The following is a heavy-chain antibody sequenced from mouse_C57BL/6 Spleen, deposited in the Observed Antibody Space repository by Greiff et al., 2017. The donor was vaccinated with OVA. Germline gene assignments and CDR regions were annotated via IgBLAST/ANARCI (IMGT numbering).Heavy chain of an antibody. D-gene: IGHD3-2*02. Sequence: QVTLKECGPGILQPSQTLSLTCSFSGFSLSTFGMGVGWIRQPSGKGLEWLAHIWWDDDKYYNPALKSRLTISKDTSKNQVFLKIANVDTADTATYYCARMGAAQATGYFDYWGQGTTLTVSS. J-gene: IGHJ2*01. V-gene: IGHV8-8*01. CDR1: GFSLSTFGMG. CDR3: ARMGAAQATGYFDY. CDR2: IWWDDDK.